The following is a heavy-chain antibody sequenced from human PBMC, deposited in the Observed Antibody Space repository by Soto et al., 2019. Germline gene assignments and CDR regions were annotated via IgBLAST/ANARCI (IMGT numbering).Heavy chain of an antibody. Sequence: LRLSCAASGFTFSSYAMSWVRQAPGKGLEWVSAISGSGGSTYYADSVKGRFTISRDNSKNTLYLQMNSLRAEDTAVYYCAKYRGIAARRDYYYYGMDVWGQGTTVTVSS. CDR1: GFTFSSYA. J-gene: IGHJ6*02. CDR2: ISGSGGST. V-gene: IGHV3-23*01. D-gene: IGHD6-6*01. CDR3: AKYRGIAARRDYYYYGMDV.